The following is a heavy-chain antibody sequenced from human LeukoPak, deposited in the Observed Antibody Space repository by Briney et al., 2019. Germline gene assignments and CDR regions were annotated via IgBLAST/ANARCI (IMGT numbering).Heavy chain of an antibody. CDR1: GYTFTGYY. D-gene: IGHD5-18*01. J-gene: IGHJ4*02. V-gene: IGHV1-2*02. CDR2: INPNSGGT. Sequence: GSVKVSCKASGYTFTGYYMHWVRQAPGQGLEWMGWINPNSGGTNYAQKFQGRVTMTRDTSISTAYMELSRLRSDDTAVYYCARVGRGYSYGPFDYWGQGALVTVSS. CDR3: ARVGRGYSYGPFDY.